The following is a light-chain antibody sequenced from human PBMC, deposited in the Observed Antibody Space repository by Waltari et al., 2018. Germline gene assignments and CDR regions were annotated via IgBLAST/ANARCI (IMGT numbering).Light chain of an antibody. CDR1: QSVSSY. CDR2: DAS. CDR3: QHRNSWPPT. J-gene: IGKJ2*01. V-gene: IGKV3-11*01. Sequence: EVVLTQSPVTLSLSPGERATLSCRASQSVSSYLAWYQQKPGQAPRLLIDDASNRATGVPARFGGSGSGTDFTLTISSLEPEDFAVYYCQHRNSWPPTFGQGTKLEIK.